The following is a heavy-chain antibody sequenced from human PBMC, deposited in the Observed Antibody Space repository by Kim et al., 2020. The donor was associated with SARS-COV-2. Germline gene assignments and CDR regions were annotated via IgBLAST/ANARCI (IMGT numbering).Heavy chain of an antibody. V-gene: IGHV1-46*01. CDR3: ATATSIAVAGDV. D-gene: IGHD6-19*01. Sequence: SYAQKFQGRATRTRDTSTSTVYMELSSLRSEDTAVYYCATATSIAVAGDVWGQGTLVTVSS. J-gene: IGHJ4*02.